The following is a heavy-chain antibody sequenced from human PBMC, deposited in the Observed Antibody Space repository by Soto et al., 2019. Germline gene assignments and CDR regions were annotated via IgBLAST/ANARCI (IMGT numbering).Heavy chain of an antibody. J-gene: IGHJ5*02. V-gene: IGHV1-8*01. CDR1: GYTFTSYD. D-gene: IGHD3-3*01. CDR3: ARDRITIFGVVINRHNWFDP. Sequence: ASVKVSCKASGYTFTSYDINWVRQATGQGLEWMGWMNPNSGNTGYAQKFQGRVTMTRNTSISTAYMELSSLRSEDTAVYYCARDRITIFGVVINRHNWFDPWGQGTLVTVSS. CDR2: MNPNSGNT.